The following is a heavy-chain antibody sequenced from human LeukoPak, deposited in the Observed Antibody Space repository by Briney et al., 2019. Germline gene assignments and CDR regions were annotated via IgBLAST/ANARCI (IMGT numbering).Heavy chain of an antibody. V-gene: IGHV4-59*12. CDR2: IYYSGST. CDR1: GGSISSYY. Sequence: PSETLSLTCTVSGGSISSYYWSWIRQPPGKGLEWIGYIYYSGSTNYNPSLKSRVTISVDTSKNQFSLKLSYVTAADTAVYYCARGEYGGNRPRSPYYYYGMDVWGQGTTVTVSS. J-gene: IGHJ6*02. D-gene: IGHD2-15*01. CDR3: ARGEYGGNRPRSPYYYYGMDV.